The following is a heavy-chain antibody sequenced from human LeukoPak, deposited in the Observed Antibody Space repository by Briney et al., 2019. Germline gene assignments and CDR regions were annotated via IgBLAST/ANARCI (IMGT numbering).Heavy chain of an antibody. V-gene: IGHV1-46*01. D-gene: IGHD3-22*01. CDR3: ARGGCYYASSCYYGDAFDI. J-gene: IGHJ3*02. CDR1: GYTFPSYY. Sequence: ASVKVSCKASGYTFPSYYMHWVRQAPGQGLEWMGIINPSGGSTNTAQTYQGRTTMTRDMSTSTVYMDLSSLKSEDTTVYYWARGGCYYASSCYYGDAFDIWGQGTMVTVSS. CDR2: INPSGGST.